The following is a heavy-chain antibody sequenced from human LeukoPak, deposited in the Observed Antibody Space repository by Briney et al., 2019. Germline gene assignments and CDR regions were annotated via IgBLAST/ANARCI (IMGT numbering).Heavy chain of an antibody. D-gene: IGHD5-24*01. Sequence: GGSLKISCKGSGYSFTSYWIGWVRQMPGKGLEWMGIIYPGDSDTRYSPSFQGQVTISADKSISTAYLQWSSLKASDTAMYYCARLEMATDWGYNWFDPWGQGTLVTVSS. CDR1: GYSFTSYW. CDR3: ARLEMATDWGYNWFDP. CDR2: IYPGDSDT. J-gene: IGHJ5*02. V-gene: IGHV5-51*01.